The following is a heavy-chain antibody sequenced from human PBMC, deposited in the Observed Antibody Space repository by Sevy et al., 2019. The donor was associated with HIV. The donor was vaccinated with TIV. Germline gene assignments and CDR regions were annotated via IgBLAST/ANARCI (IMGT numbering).Heavy chain of an antibody. CDR1: GGSISAYH. D-gene: IGHD5-12*01. Sequence: SETLSLTSTVSGGSISAYHWSWIRQPPGKGLEYIGYIHYTGTTNYNPSLKSRVTISVDTSKNQFSLKLSSVTAADTALYYCARAPPVRSGDDSLNWFDPWGQGTLVTVSS. J-gene: IGHJ5*02. CDR3: ARAPPVRSGDDSLNWFDP. CDR2: IHYTGTT. V-gene: IGHV4-59*01.